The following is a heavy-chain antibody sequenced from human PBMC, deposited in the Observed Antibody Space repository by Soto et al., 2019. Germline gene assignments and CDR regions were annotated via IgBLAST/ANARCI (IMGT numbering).Heavy chain of an antibody. J-gene: IGHJ6*02. CDR3: ASLGYGDYTYYYYGMDV. V-gene: IGHV3-74*01. CDR1: GFTFSSYW. D-gene: IGHD4-17*01. CDR2: INSDGSST. Sequence: GSLRLSCAASGFTFSSYWMHWVRQAPGKGLVWVSRINSDGSSTSYADSVKGRFTISRDNAKNTLYLQMNSLRAEDTAVYYCASLGYGDYTYYYYGMDVWGQGTTVTVSS.